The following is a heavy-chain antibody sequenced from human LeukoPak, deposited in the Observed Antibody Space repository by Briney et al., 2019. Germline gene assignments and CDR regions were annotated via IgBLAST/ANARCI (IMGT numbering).Heavy chain of an antibody. CDR1: GFTFSS. V-gene: IGHV3-74*01. CDR2: INTDGSST. Sequence: GGSLRLSCAASGFTFSSWVRQAPGKGLVWVSRINTDGSSTSYADSVKGRFTISRDNAKDTLYLQMSSLRAEDSAVYYCISSSPSFDYWGQGTLVTVSS. CDR3: ISSSPSFDY. J-gene: IGHJ4*02.